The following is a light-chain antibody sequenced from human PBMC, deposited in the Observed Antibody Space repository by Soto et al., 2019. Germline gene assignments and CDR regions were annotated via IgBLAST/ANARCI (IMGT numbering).Light chain of an antibody. J-gene: IGKJ1*01. CDR1: QSISSY. CDR3: QQSNSYLPWT. CDR2: AAS. V-gene: IGKV1-8*01. Sequence: AIRMTQSPSTLSASTGDRVTITCRASQSISSYLACYQQKPGKAPKLLIYAASTLQSGVPSRFSGSGSGTDFTLTISSLQPDDFATYYCQQSNSYLPWTSGQGTKVDIK.